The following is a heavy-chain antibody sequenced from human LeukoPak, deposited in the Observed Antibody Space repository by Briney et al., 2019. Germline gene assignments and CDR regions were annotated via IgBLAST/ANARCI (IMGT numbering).Heavy chain of an antibody. CDR3: ARDPYYSPNDY. Sequence: SQTLSLTCTVSGGSISSGDYYWSWIRQPPGKGLEWFGYIYYSGSTYYNPSLKSRVTISVDTSNNQFSLKLSSVTAADTAVYYCARDPYYSPNDYWGQGTLVTVSS. J-gene: IGHJ4*02. CDR2: IYYSGST. CDR1: GGSISSGDYY. V-gene: IGHV4-30-4*01. D-gene: IGHD3-10*01.